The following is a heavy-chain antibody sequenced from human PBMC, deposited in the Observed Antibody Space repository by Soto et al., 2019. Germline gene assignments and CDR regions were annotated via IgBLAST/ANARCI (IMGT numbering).Heavy chain of an antibody. CDR1: GGSFRGYF. D-gene: IGHD3-16*02. J-gene: IGHJ4*02. CDR3: ARRRDDIVWGSYRAVYFGY. Sequence: NPSETLSLTCAVYGGSFRGYFWTSIRQPTGKWLEWIGEINHIRSIHYNPSLKSRVTISVDTSKSQFSLSLSSVTDADTPVYYRARRRDDIVWGSYRAVYFGYWRQGTLVT. CDR2: INHIRSI. V-gene: IGHV4-34*01.